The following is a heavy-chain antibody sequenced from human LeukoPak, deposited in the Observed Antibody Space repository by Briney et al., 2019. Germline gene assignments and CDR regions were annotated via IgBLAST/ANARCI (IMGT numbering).Heavy chain of an antibody. V-gene: IGHV3-30*03. CDR1: GFTFSSYG. D-gene: IGHD3-16*01. CDR3: AREMGGAQHYFDH. Sequence: GRSLRLSCAASGFTFSSYGMHWVRQAPGKGLEWVAVISYDGSNKYYADSVKGRFTISRDNSKNTLYLQMNSLRVEDTAVYYCAREMGGAQHYFDHWGQGTLVTVSS. J-gene: IGHJ4*02. CDR2: ISYDGSNK.